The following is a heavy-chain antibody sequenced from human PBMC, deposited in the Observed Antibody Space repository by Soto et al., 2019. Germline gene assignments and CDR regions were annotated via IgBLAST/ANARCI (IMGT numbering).Heavy chain of an antibody. J-gene: IGHJ4*02. CDR2: ISSSSSAI. D-gene: IGHD3-3*01. CDR1: GFTFSSYS. Sequence: GGSVRLSFEASGFTFSSYSMNWVRQAPGKGLEWVSFISSSSSAIYYADSVKGRFTISRDNAKDSLYLQMNSLSAEDTAVYYCARDFWSGPQYWGQGTLVTVSS. CDR3: ARDFWSGPQY. V-gene: IGHV3-48*01.